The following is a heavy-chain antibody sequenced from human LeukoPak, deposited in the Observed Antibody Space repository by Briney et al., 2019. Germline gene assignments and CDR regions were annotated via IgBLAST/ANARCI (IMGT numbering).Heavy chain of an antibody. Sequence: SETLSLTCTVSGGSISSGSYYWSWIRQPAGKGLEWIGRIYTSGSTNYNPSLKSRVTISVDTSKNQFSLKLSSVTAADTAVYYCARGKPTPNYDFPTYYYYYYYMDVWGKGTTVTVSS. D-gene: IGHD3-3*01. CDR1: GGSISSGSYY. V-gene: IGHV4-61*02. J-gene: IGHJ6*03. CDR3: ARGKPTPNYDFPTYYYYYYYMDV. CDR2: IYTSGST.